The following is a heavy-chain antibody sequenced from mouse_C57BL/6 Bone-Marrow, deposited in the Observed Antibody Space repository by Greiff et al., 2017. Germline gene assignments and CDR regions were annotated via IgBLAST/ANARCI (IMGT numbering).Heavy chain of an antibody. J-gene: IGHJ1*03. CDR2: INPNNGGT. V-gene: IGHV1-26*01. Sequence: EVQLQQSGPELVKPGASVKISCKASGYTFTDYYMNWVKQSHGKSLEWIGDINPNNGGTSYNQKFKGKATLTVDKSSSTAYMELRSLPSEHSAVYSCAISNYGSSYDWYFDVWGTGTTVTVSS. CDR3: AISNYGSSYDWYFDV. D-gene: IGHD1-1*01. CDR1: GYTFTDYY.